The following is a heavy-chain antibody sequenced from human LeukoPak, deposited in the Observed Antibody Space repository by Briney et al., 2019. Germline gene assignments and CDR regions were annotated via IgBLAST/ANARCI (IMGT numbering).Heavy chain of an antibody. V-gene: IGHV3-7*01. J-gene: IGHJ3*02. CDR2: IKQDGGEK. CDR3: ARELLELLVPTDAFDI. D-gene: IGHD1-7*01. Sequence: PGGSLRLSCAASGFTFSSYWMSWVRQAPGKGLEWVANIKQDGGEKYYVDSVKGRFTISRDNAKNSLYLQMNSLRAEDTAVYYCARELLELLVPTDAFDIWGQGTMVTVSS. CDR1: GFTFSSYW.